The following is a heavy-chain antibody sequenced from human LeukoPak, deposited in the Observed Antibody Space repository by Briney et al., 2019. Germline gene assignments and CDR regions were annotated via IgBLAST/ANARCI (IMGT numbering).Heavy chain of an antibody. D-gene: IGHD7-27*01. CDR3: ARVGNAGFDP. Sequence: PGGSLRLSCAASGFTFKSYEMIWVRQAPGKGLEWVSYISSSGSNTYYADSVKGRFTISRDNAKNSLYLQMNSLRAEDTAVYYCARVGNAGFDPWGQGTLVTVSS. CDR2: ISSSGSNT. V-gene: IGHV3-48*03. J-gene: IGHJ5*02. CDR1: GFTFKSYE.